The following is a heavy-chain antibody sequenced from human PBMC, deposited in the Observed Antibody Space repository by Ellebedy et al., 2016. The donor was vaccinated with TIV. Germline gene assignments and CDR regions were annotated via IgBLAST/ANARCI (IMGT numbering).Heavy chain of an antibody. V-gene: IGHV3-43*01. CDR2: ISWNREKT. D-gene: IGHD3/OR15-3a*01. J-gene: IGHJ6*02. Sequence: PGGSLRLPCDGSGFNFDDYTIHGVRQRPGKGLEWVSLISWNREKTNYAASVRGRPTISRDNSKNSLYLQINNLRFEDAAVYYCAKDMKFGWQDNYFDYDLHVWGQGTTVTVSS. CDR3: AKDMKFGWQDNYFDYDLHV. CDR1: GFNFDDYT.